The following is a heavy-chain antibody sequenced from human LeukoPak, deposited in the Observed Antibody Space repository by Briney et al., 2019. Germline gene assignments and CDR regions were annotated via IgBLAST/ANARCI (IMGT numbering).Heavy chain of an antibody. J-gene: IGHJ5*02. CDR1: GYTFTGYY. D-gene: IGHD6-19*01. CDR2: INPNSGGT. V-gene: IGHV1-2*02. CDR3: AREKYSSSEGFDP. Sequence: ASVKVSCKAPGYTFTGYYMHWVRQAPGQGLEWMGWINPNSGGTNYAQKFQGRVTMTRDTSISTACMELSRLRSDDTAVYYCAREKYSSSEGFDPWGQGTLVTVSS.